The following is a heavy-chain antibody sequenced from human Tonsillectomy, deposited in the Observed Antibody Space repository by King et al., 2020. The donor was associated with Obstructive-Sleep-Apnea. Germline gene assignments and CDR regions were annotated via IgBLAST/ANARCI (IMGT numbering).Heavy chain of an antibody. Sequence: VQLVESGGGLVKPGGSLRLSCAASGLTFSNAWMSWVRQAPGKGLEWVGRIKSKTDAGTTDYAEPVKGRFTISRDDSKNTLYLQMKSLKTEDTTVYYCTPRSGYGFWGQGTLVTVSS. V-gene: IGHV3-15*01. CDR2: IKSKTDAGTT. CDR3: TPRSGYGF. CDR1: GLTFSNAW. D-gene: IGHD3-22*01. J-gene: IGHJ4*02.